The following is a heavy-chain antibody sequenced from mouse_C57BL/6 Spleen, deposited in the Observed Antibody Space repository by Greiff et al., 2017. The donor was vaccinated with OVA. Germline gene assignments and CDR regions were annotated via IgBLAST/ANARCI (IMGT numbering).Heavy chain of an antibody. D-gene: IGHD2-1*01. J-gene: IGHJ2*01. V-gene: IGHV5-6*01. Sequence: EVKLVESGGDLVKPGGSLKLSCAASGFTFSSYGMSWVRQTPDKRLEWVATISSGGSYTYYPDSVKGRFTISRDNAKNTLYLQMSSLKSEDTAMYYCARQGGNSYFDYWGQGTTLTVSS. CDR3: ARQGGNSYFDY. CDR1: GFTFSSYG. CDR2: ISSGGSYT.